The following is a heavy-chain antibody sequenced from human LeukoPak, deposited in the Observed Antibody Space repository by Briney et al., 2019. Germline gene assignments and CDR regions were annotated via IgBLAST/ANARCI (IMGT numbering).Heavy chain of an antibody. Sequence: PSETLSLTCAVYGGAFSGYYWSWIRQPPGKGLEWIGEINHSGSTNYNPSLKSRVTISVDTSKNQFSLKLSSVTAADTAVYYCARVQYQLLIDYWGQGTLVTVSS. CDR3: ARVQYQLLIDY. V-gene: IGHV4-34*01. CDR1: GGAFSGYY. CDR2: INHSGST. D-gene: IGHD2-2*01. J-gene: IGHJ4*02.